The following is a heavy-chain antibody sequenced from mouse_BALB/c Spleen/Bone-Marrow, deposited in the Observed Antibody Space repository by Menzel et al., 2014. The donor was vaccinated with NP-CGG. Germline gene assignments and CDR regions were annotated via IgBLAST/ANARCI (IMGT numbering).Heavy chain of an antibody. CDR2: IWRGGST. Sequence: VQLQQSGPSLVQPSQSLSITCTVSGFSLTSYGVHWVRQSPGKGLEWLGVIWRGGSTDYNAAFMSRLSITKDNSKHQVFFKINGLQADDTAICYCGKRGGYVWFGYWGQGTLVTVSA. D-gene: IGHD2-2*01. CDR3: GKRGGYVWFGY. J-gene: IGHJ3*01. V-gene: IGHV2-5-1*01. CDR1: GFSLTSYG.